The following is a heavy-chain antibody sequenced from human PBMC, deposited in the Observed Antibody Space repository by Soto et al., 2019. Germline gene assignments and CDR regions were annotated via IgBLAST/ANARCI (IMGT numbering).Heavy chain of an antibody. CDR2: IKRDGSEK. D-gene: IGHD2-2*01. Sequence: GGSLRLSCAASGFSISDYWMSWVRQAPGKGLEWVANIKRDGSEKYYVDSVKGRFTISRDNAKNSLYLQMNSLRADDTAVYYCARDRDLAVPAAVIYFDSWGQGTLVT. J-gene: IGHJ4*02. V-gene: IGHV3-7*01. CDR1: GFSISDYW. CDR3: ARDRDLAVPAAVIYFDS.